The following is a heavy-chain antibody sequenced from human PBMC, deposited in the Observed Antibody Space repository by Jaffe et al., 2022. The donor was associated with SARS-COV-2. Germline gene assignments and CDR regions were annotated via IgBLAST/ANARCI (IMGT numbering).Heavy chain of an antibody. CDR1: GFTFSSHA. Sequence: EVQLLESGGGLVQPGGSLRLSCAASGFTFSSHAMNWVRQAPGKGLEWVSILSGSGGYTRYADSVKGRFSISRDNPKNTLYLQMNSLRAEDTAVYYCAKDTGIEGASVRAFDIWGQGTMVTVSS. D-gene: IGHD1-26*01. J-gene: IGHJ3*02. V-gene: IGHV3-23*01. CDR3: AKDTGIEGASVRAFDI. CDR2: LSGSGGYT.